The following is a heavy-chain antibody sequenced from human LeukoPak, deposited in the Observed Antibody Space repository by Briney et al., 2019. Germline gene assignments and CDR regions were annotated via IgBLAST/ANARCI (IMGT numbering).Heavy chain of an antibody. CDR1: GGSISSYY. V-gene: IGHV4-4*07. CDR3: ARDLLTYYYDSSGYYLDY. D-gene: IGHD3-22*01. Sequence: SETLSLTXTVSGGSISSYYWSWIRQPAGKGLEWIGRIYTSGSTNYNPSLKSRVTMSVDTSKNQFSLKLSSVTAADTAVYYCARDLLTYYYDSSGYYLDYWGQGTLVTVSS. CDR2: IYTSGST. J-gene: IGHJ4*02.